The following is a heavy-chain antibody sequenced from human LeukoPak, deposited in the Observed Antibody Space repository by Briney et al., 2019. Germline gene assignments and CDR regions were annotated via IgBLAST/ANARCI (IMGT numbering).Heavy chain of an antibody. D-gene: IGHD2-2*01. CDR3: AKDGYCSSTSCDYYYYYMDV. Sequence: PGGSLRLSCAASGFTFSSYAMSWVRQAPGKGLEWVSAISGSGGSTYYADSEKGRFTISRDNSKNTLYLQMNSLRAEDTAVYYCAKDGYCSSTSCDYYYYYMDVWGKGTTVTVSS. V-gene: IGHV3-23*01. CDR2: ISGSGGST. J-gene: IGHJ6*03. CDR1: GFTFSSYA.